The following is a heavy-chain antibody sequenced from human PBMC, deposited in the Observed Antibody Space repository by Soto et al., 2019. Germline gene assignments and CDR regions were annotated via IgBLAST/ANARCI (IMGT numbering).Heavy chain of an antibody. J-gene: IGHJ6*02. CDR3: AKGGNSSSWYGGYYYYGMDV. D-gene: IGHD6-13*01. CDR2: ISGSGGST. Sequence: EVQLLESGGGLVQPGGSLRLSCAASGFTFSSYAMSWVRQAPGKGLAWVSAISGSGGSTYYADSVKGRFTISRDNSKNTLYLQMNSLRAEDTAVYYCAKGGNSSSWYGGYYYYGMDVWGQGTTVTVSS. CDR1: GFTFSSYA. V-gene: IGHV3-23*01.